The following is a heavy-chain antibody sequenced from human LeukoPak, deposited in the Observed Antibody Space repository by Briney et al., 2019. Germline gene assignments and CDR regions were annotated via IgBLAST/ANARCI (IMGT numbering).Heavy chain of an antibody. V-gene: IGHV3-11*01. D-gene: IGHD3-9*01. CDR2: INTRGSTI. CDR1: GFTFSDYY. Sequence: GGSLRLSCAASGFTFSDYYMSWIRQAPGKGLEWVSYINTRGSTIYYADSVKGRFTISRDNAKNSLYLQMNSLRAEDTAVYYCARWGRTYDILTGYSYWGQGTLVTVSS. CDR3: ARWGRTYDILTGYSY. J-gene: IGHJ4*02.